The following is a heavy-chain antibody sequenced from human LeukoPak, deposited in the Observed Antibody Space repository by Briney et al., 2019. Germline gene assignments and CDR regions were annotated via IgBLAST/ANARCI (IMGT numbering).Heavy chain of an antibody. V-gene: IGHV1-2*02. J-gene: IGHJ4*02. Sequence: ASVKVSYKASGYTFTGYYMHWVRQAPGQGLEWMGWINPNSGGTNYAQKFQGRVTMTRDTSISTAYMELSRLTSDDTAVYYCARAGDCSSTSCYVLDCWGQGTLVTVSS. D-gene: IGHD2-2*01. CDR2: INPNSGGT. CDR3: ARAGDCSSTSCYVLDC. CDR1: GYTFTGYY.